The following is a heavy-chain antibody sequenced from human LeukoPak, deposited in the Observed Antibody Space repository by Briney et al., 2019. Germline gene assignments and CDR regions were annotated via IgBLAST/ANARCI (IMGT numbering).Heavy chain of an antibody. CDR1: GFSLSTSGMC. J-gene: IGHJ4*02. V-gene: IGHV2-70*11. Sequence: ESGPALVKPTQTLTLTCTFSGFSLSTSGMCVSWIRQPPGKVLEWLARIDWDDDKYYSTSLKTRLTISKDTSKNQVVLTMTNMDPVDTATYYCARMVRGVIDNYFDYWGQGTLVTVSS. CDR2: IDWDDDK. D-gene: IGHD3-10*01. CDR3: ARMVRGVIDNYFDY.